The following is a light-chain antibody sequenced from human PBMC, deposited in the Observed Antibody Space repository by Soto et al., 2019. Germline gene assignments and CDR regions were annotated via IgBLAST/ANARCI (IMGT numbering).Light chain of an antibody. J-gene: IGLJ1*01. V-gene: IGLV2-23*01. CDR2: EGI. CDR3: SSYAGSSTYV. Sequence: QSALTQPASVSGSPGQSITISCTGTSSDVGSYNLVSWYQQHPDKAPKLIIYEGIKRPSGVCNRFSGSKSGNTASLTISGLQAEDEADYHCSSYAGSSTYVFGTGTKLTVL. CDR1: SSDVGSYNL.